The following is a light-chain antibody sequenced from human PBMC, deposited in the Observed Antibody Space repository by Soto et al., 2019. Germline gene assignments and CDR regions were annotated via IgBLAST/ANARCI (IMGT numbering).Light chain of an antibody. CDR1: QSVSGSF. J-gene: IGKJ4*01. V-gene: IGKV3-20*01. CDR3: QQYSTISLT. Sequence: EILLTQSPATLSLSPGERASLSCRASQSVSGSFLAWYQQKPGQTPRLLIYRASTRATGIADRFSGSGSGTDFTLTISRLEPEDFAVYYCQQYSTISLTFGGGTKVEMK. CDR2: RAS.